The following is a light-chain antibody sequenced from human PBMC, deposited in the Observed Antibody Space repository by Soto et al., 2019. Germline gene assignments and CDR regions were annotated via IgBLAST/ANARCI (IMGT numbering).Light chain of an antibody. V-gene: IGKV3-11*01. CDR3: QQRSKWPIT. Sequence: EIVMTQSPATLSVSPGERATVSCRASQSVSSNLAWYQQKPGQAPRLLIYGASTRATGIPARFSGSGSGTDFTLTISSLEPEDFAVYYCQQRSKWPITFGQGTRLEI. J-gene: IGKJ5*01. CDR2: GAS. CDR1: QSVSSN.